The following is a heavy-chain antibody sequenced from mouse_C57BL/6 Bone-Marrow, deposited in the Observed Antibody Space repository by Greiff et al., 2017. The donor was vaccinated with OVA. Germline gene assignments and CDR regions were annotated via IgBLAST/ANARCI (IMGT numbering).Heavy chain of an antibody. Sequence: EVQRVESGGDLVKPGGSLKLSCAASGFTFSSYGMSWVRQTPDKRLEWVATISAAGSYTYYPYSVKGRFAISRDNAKNTLYLQMSSLKSEDTAMYYCERRDYGYAMDYWGQGTSVTVSS. CDR3: ERRDYGYAMDY. CDR2: ISAAGSYT. D-gene: IGHD2-4*01. V-gene: IGHV5-6*01. CDR1: GFTFSSYG. J-gene: IGHJ4*01.